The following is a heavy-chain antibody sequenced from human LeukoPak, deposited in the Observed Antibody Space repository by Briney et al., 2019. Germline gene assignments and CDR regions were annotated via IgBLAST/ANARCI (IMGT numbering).Heavy chain of an antibody. V-gene: IGHV1-69*13. CDR1: GGTFSSYA. D-gene: IGHD3/OR15-3a*01. CDR3: ARKSQGLHYAFDI. CDR2: IIPIFGTA. Sequence: SVKVSCKASGGTFSSYAISWVRQAPGQGLEWMGGIIPIFGTANYAQKFQGRVTITADESTSTAYMELSCLRSEDTAVYYCARKSQGLHYAFDIWGQGTMVTVSS. J-gene: IGHJ3*02.